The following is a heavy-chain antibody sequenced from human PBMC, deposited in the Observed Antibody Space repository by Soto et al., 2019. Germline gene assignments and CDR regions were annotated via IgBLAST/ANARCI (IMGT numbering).Heavy chain of an antibody. CDR3: AREGRLSNYYQYGMDV. CDR2: IYYSGST. D-gene: IGHD2-15*01. J-gene: IGHJ6*02. CDR1: GGSISSSD. Sequence: PSETLSLTCTVSGGSISSSDWSWIRQPPGKGLEWIGYIYYSGSTNYNPSLKSRVTISVDTSKNQFSLKLSSVTAADTAVYYCAREGRLSNYYQYGMDVWGQGTTVTVSS. V-gene: IGHV4-59*01.